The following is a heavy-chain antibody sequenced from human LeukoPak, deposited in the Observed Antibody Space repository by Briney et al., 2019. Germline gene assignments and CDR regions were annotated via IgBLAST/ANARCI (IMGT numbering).Heavy chain of an antibody. CDR2: INSDGSST. CDR3: GRVLPSGSLAGY. V-gene: IGHV3-74*01. Sequence: GGSLRLSCAAPGFTFSSYWMHWVRQAPGKGLVWVSLINSDGSSTRYADAVKGRFTISRDNAKNTLYLQMNSLRAEDTAVYFCGRVLPSGSLAGYWGQGTLVTVSS. J-gene: IGHJ4*02. CDR1: GFTFSSYW. D-gene: IGHD1-26*01.